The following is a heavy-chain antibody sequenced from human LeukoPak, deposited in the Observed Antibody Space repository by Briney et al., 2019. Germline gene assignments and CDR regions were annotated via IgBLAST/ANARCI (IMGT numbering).Heavy chain of an antibody. Sequence: GESLKISCKGSGYSFTSYWIGWVRQMPGKGLEWMGIIYPGDSDPRYSPSFQGQVTISADKSISTAHLQWSSLKASDSAMYDGAKLGYSYSYGYYFVYWGQGTLATVSS. V-gene: IGHV5-51*01. CDR2: IYPGDSDP. D-gene: IGHD5-18*01. CDR3: AKLGYSYSYGYYFVY. CDR1: GYSFTSYW. J-gene: IGHJ4*02.